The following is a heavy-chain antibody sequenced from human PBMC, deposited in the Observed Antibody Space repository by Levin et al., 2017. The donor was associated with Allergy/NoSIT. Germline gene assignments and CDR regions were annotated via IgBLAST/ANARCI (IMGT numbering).Heavy chain of an antibody. V-gene: IGHV3-30*04. CDR1: LPPLPPSS. CDR2: ISYDGSEK. D-gene: IGHD3-10*01. J-gene: IGHJ4*02. CDR3: AKAPHYRGSVTFSNLDY. Sequence: SFPSSLPPLPPSSLPWVRQAPGKGLEWVAAISYDGSEKYYAASVKGRFIISLSPSKNTVWLQMNSPRPEDTAVYLCAKAPHYRGSVTFSNLDYWGQGTLVTVSS.